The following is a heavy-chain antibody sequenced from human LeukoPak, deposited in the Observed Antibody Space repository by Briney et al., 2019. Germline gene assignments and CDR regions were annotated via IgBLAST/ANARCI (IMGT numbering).Heavy chain of an antibody. V-gene: IGHV1-58*02. CDR1: GFTFTSSA. D-gene: IGHD3-3*01. CDR2: IVVGSGNT. J-gene: IGHJ3*02. CDR3: AADWGGYLDRAFDI. Sequence: SVKVSCKASGFTFTSSAMQWVRQARGQRLEWIGWIVVGSGNTNYAQKFQERVAITRDMSTSTAYMELSSLRSEDTAVYYCAADWGGYLDRAFDIWGQGTMVTVSS.